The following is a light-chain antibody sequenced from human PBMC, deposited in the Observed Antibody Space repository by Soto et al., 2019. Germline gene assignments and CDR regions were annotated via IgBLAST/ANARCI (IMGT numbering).Light chain of an antibody. CDR1: QSVRSTY. CDR3: QQYGSSIT. J-gene: IGKJ5*01. CDR2: GAS. V-gene: IGKV3-20*01. Sequence: EIVLTQSLGTLSLSPWETATLPCRASQSVRSTYLAWYQQKPGQAPRLLISGASSRATGIPDRFSGSGSGTDFTLTISRLEPEDFAVYYCQQYGSSITFGQGTRLEIK.